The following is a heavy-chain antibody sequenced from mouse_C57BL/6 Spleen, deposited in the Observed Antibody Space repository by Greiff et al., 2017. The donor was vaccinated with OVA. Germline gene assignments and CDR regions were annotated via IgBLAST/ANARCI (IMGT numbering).Heavy chain of an antibody. Sequence: EVQLVESGGGLVKPGGSLKLSCAASGFTFSSYAMSWVRQTPEKRLEWVASISDGGSYTDYPDNVKGRFTISRDNTKNNLYLQMSHLKSEDTAMYYCARDGRLRPFDYWGKGATLTVSS. CDR3: ARDGRLRPFDY. CDR1: GFTFSSYA. J-gene: IGHJ2*01. D-gene: IGHD2-4*01. V-gene: IGHV5-4*01. CDR2: ISDGGSYT.